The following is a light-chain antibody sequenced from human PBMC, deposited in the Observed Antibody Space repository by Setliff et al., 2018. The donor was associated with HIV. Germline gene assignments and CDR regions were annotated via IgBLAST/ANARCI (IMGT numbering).Light chain of an antibody. J-gene: IGLJ2*01. CDR1: SSNIGAGYD. Sequence: QSVLTQPPSVSGAPGQRVTIYCTGSSSNIGAGYDVHWYQQLPGTAPKLLIYGNNNRPSGVPDRFSGSKSGTSASLAITGLQAEDEADYYCQSYDSSLSGVVFGGGTK. CDR3: QSYDSSLSGVV. CDR2: GNN. V-gene: IGLV1-40*01.